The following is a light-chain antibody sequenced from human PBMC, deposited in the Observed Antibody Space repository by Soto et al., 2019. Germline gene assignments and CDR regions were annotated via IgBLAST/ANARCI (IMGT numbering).Light chain of an antibody. V-gene: IGLV2-14*01. J-gene: IGLJ1*01. CDR2: DVS. CDR3: SSYTSSSDLDV. Sequence: QSALTQPASVSGSPGQSITISCTGTRSDVGGYNYVSWYQQHPGKAPKLMIYDVSNRSSGVSNRFSGSKSGNTASLTISGLQAEDEADYYCSSYTSSSDLDVFGTGTKLTVL. CDR1: RSDVGGYNY.